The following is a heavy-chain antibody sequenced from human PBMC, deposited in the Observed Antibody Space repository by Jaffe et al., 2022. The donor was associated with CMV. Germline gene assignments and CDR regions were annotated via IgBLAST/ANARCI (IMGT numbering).Heavy chain of an antibody. D-gene: IGHD3-22*01. J-gene: IGHJ3*01. CDR3: AKHRFYDNDGFDV. CDR2: IYYTGTT. Sequence: QVQLQESGPGLVKPSETLSLTCSVSGGSINTDYWSWLRQPPGKGLEWIGLIYYTGTTNYNPSLRSRVTISVDTSKTHFSLNLRSVTATDTAVYYCAKHRFYDNDGFDVWGQGTVVTVSS. V-gene: IGHV4-59*08. CDR1: GGSINTDY.